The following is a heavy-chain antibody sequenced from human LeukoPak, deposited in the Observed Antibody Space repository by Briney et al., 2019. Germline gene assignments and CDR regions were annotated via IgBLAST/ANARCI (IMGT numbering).Heavy chain of an antibody. CDR3: ARAPKVRGTGWFDP. CDR1: GGSISSGGYY. CDR2: IYYSGST. Sequence: SETLSLTCTVSGGSISSGGYYWSWIRQHPGKGLEWIGYIYYSGSTYYNPSLKSRVTISVDTSKNRFSLKLSSVTAADTAVYYCARAPKVRGTGWFDPWGQGTLVTVSS. D-gene: IGHD3-10*01. J-gene: IGHJ5*02. V-gene: IGHV4-31*03.